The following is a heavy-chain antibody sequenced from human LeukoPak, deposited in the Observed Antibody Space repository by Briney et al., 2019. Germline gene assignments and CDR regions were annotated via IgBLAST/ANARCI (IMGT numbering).Heavy chain of an antibody. J-gene: IGHJ4*02. D-gene: IGHD5-12*01. CDR1: GYTFTGYY. CDR3: AREVSGYDM. Sequence: GASVKVSCKTSGYTFTGYYMHWVRQAPGQGLERMGWINAKSGGTNYAQKFQGRVTMTRDTSISTAYMELSRLTSDDTAVYYCAREVSGYDMWGQGTLVTVSS. V-gene: IGHV1-2*02. CDR2: INAKSGGT.